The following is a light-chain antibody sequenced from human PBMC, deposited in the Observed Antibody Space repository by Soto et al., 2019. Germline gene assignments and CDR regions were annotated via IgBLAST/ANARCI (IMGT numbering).Light chain of an antibody. CDR1: SSDVGSYNL. CDR2: EVS. Sequence: QSVLTQPSSLSGSPGQSLTISCTGTSSDVGSYNLLSWYQQHPGKAPKLMIYEVSKRPSGVSNRFSGSKSGNTASLTISGLQAEDEADYYCCSYAGSSTPYVFGTGTKVTVL. J-gene: IGLJ1*01. V-gene: IGLV2-23*02. CDR3: CSYAGSSTPYV.